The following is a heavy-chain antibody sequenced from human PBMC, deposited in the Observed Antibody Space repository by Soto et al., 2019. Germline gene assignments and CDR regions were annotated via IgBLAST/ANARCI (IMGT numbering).Heavy chain of an antibody. CDR2: INPSGGST. CDR3: AGMWELLDY. Sequence: QVQLVQSGAEVKKPGASVKVSCKASGYTFTSYYMHWVRQAPGQGLEWMGIINPSGGSTSYAQKFRGRVSMTRDTATSTVYMELSSLRSEDTAVYYCAGMWELLDYWGQGTLVTVSS. J-gene: IGHJ4*02. CDR1: GYTFTSYY. D-gene: IGHD1-26*01. V-gene: IGHV1-46*03.